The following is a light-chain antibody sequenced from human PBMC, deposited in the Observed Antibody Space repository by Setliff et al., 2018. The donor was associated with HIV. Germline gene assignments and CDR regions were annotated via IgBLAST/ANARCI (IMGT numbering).Light chain of an antibody. J-gene: IGLJ1*01. Sequence: QSALTQPPSVSGAPGQRVTISCTGSSSNIGAGSDVNWYQQFPGTAPKLLIYANTNRPSGVPDRFSGSKSGNTASLTISGLQAEDEADYFCASYTVTNTRGFGTGTKVTVL. CDR1: SSNIGAGSD. CDR3: ASYTVTNTRG. V-gene: IGLV1-40*01. CDR2: ANT.